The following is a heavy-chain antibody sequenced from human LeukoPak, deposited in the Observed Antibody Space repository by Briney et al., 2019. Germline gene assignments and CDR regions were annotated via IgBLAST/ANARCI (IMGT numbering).Heavy chain of an antibody. CDR1: GGSISSGDYY. J-gene: IGHJ6*02. V-gene: IGHV4-30-4*01. D-gene: IGHD3-10*01. Sequence: SETLSLTCTVSGGSISSGDYYWSWIRQPPWKGLEWIGYIYYSGSTYYNPSLKSRVTISVDTSKNQFSLKLSSVTAADTAVYYCARDRAITMVRVYYYYGMDVWGQGTTVTVSS. CDR3: ARDRAITMVRVYYYYGMDV. CDR2: IYYSGST.